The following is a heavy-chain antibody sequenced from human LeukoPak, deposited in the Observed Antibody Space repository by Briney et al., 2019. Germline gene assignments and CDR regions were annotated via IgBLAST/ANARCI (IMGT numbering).Heavy chain of an antibody. CDR1: GFTFSSYG. V-gene: IGHV3-30*02. CDR3: AKDVNRLLFSYGPDY. Sequence: GGSLRLSCAASGFTFSSYGMHWVRQAPGKGLEWVAFIRYDGSNKYYADSVRGRFTISRDNSKNTLYLQMNSLRAEDTAVYYCAKDVNRLLFSYGPDYWGQGTLVTVSS. CDR2: IRYDGSNK. J-gene: IGHJ4*02. D-gene: IGHD5-18*01.